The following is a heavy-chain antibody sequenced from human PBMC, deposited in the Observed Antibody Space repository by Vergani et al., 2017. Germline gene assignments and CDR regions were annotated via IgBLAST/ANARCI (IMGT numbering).Heavy chain of an antibody. D-gene: IGHD3-22*01. CDR1: GVSFRSADYY. CDR2: IYHSGST. Sequence: VHLQESGPGLVKSSQTLSLTCTVSGVSFRSADYYWSWIRQAPGKGLEWIGYIYHSGSTSYNPSLKSRVSMSVETSKNQFSLNLRSVTAADTAIYYCARIGPYFHDSRIDYWGQGRLVTVSS. J-gene: IGHJ4*02. V-gene: IGHV4-30-4*08. CDR3: ARIGPYFHDSRIDY.